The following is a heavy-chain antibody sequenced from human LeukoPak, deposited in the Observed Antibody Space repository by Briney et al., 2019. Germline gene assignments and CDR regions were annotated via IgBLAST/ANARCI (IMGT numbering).Heavy chain of an antibody. Sequence: ASVKVSCKASGGTFSSYAISWVRQAPGQGLEWMGGIIPIFGTANYAQKFQGRVTITADKSTSTAYMELSSLRSEDTAVYYCARRAHEKLATFDIWGQGTMVTVSS. J-gene: IGHJ3*02. CDR1: GGTFSSYA. D-gene: IGHD6-6*01. CDR2: IIPIFGTA. CDR3: ARRAHEKLATFDI. V-gene: IGHV1-69*06.